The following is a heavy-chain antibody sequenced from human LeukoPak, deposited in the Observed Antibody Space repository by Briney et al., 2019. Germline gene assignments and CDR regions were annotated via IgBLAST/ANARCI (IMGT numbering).Heavy chain of an antibody. CDR2: IKSKTDGATT. CDR3: ITVSSWPFYYMDV. V-gene: IGHV3-15*01. J-gene: IGHJ6*03. CDR1: GFTFSNAW. D-gene: IGHD6-13*01. Sequence: TGGSLRLSCAASGFTFSNAWMSWVRQAPGKGLEWVGRIKSKTDGATTDFAAPVKGRFTISRDDSKNTLYLQMNSLKTEDTAVYYCITVSSWPFYYMDVWGKGTTVTVSS.